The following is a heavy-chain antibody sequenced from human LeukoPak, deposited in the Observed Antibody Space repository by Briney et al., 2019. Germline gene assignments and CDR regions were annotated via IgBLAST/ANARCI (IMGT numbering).Heavy chain of an antibody. CDR3: ARLSTVTTSFDY. CDR1: GGSFSGYY. J-gene: IGHJ4*02. D-gene: IGHD4-17*01. V-gene: IGHV4-34*01. CDR2: INHSGST. Sequence: KASETLSLTCAVYGGSFSGYYWSWIRQPPGKGLEWIGEINHSGSTNYNPSLKSRVTISVDTSKNQFSLKLSSVIAADTAVYYCARLSTVTTSFDYWGQGTLVTVSS.